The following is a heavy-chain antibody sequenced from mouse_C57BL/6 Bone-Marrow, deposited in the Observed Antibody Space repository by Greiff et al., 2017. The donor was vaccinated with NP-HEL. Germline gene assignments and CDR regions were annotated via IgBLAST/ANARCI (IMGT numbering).Heavy chain of an antibody. Sequence: EVKLVESGPGLVKPSQSLSLTCSVTGYSITSGYYWNWIRQFPGNKLEWMGYISYDGSNNYNPSSKNRISITRDTSKNQCFLKLNSVTTEDTATYDCARDQWLLRMDYWGQGTSVTVSS. J-gene: IGHJ4*01. V-gene: IGHV3-6*01. CDR3: ARDQWLLRMDY. D-gene: IGHD2-3*01. CDR2: ISYDGSN. CDR1: GYSITSGYY.